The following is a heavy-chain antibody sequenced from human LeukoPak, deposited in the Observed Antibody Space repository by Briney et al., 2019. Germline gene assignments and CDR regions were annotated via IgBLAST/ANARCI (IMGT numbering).Heavy chain of an antibody. CDR2: ISDRGGST. CDR3: AKFEGALLGNYYMDV. Sequence: GGSLRLSCVVSGITLSNYGMSWVRQAPGKGLEWVAGISDRGGSTNYADSVKGRFTISRDNSKNALFLQMVSLRAEDTAVYYCAKFEGALLGNYYMDVWGKGTTVTVSS. CDR1: GITLSNYG. V-gene: IGHV3-23*01. J-gene: IGHJ6*03.